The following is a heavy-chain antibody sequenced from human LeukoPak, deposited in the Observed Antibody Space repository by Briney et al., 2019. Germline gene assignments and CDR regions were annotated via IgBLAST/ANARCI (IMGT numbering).Heavy chain of an antibody. CDR3: VKELSNQLPFWYYHGMDV. J-gene: IGHJ6*04. V-gene: IGHV3-30*18. D-gene: IGHD2-2*01. CDR2: ISYDGSNK. CDR1: GFTFSSYG. Sequence: GGSLRLSCAASGFTFSSYGMHWVRQAPGKGLEWVAVISYDGSNKYYADSVKGRFTISRDNSKNTLYLQMNSLRAEDTAVYYCVKELSNQLPFWYYHGMDVWGKGTTVTVSS.